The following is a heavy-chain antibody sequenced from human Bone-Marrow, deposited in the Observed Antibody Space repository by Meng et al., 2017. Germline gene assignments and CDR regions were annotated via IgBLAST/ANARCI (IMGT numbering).Heavy chain of an antibody. CDR2: INPNSGGT. V-gene: IGHV1-2*02. J-gene: IGHJ4*02. Sequence: ASVKVSCKASGYTFTGYYMHWVRQAPGQGLEWMGWINPNSGGTNYAQKFQGRVTMTRDTSISTAYMELSRLRSDDTAVYYCARARLQSNNWGIDYWGQGPLVTVSS. CDR1: GYTFTGYY. D-gene: IGHD5-24*01. CDR3: ARARLQSNNWGIDY.